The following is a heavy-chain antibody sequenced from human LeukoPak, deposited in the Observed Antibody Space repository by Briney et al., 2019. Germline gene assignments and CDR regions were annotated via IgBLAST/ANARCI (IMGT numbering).Heavy chain of an antibody. D-gene: IGHD1-7*01. CDR1: GFTFSSYA. CDR3: AKDPYNWNYDSWFDP. J-gene: IGHJ5*02. V-gene: IGHV3-23*01. Sequence: PGASLRLSCAASGFTFSSYAMSWVRQAPGKGLEWVSASSGSGGSTYYADSVKGRFTISRDNSKNTLYLQMNSLRAEDTAVYYCAKDPYNWNYDSWFDPWGQGTLVTVSS. CDR2: SSGSGGST.